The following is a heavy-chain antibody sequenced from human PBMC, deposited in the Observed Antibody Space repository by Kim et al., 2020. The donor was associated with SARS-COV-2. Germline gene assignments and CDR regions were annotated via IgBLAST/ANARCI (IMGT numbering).Heavy chain of an antibody. CDR2: ISYDGSNK. Sequence: GGSLRLSCAASGFTFSSYGMHWVRQAPGKGLEWVAVISYDGSNKYYADSVKGRFTISRDNSKNTLYLQMNSLRAEDTAVYYCAKDHLGGYSYGIDPWGQGTLVTVSS. V-gene: IGHV3-30*18. D-gene: IGHD5-18*01. J-gene: IGHJ5*02. CDR3: AKDHLGGYSYGIDP. CDR1: GFTFSSYG.